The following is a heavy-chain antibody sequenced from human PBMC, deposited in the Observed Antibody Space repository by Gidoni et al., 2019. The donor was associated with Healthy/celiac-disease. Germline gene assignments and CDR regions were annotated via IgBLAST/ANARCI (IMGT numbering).Heavy chain of an antibody. CDR2: IKSKTDGGTT. CDR1: GFTFSNAC. D-gene: IGHD1-26*01. J-gene: IGHJ6*03. Sequence: VQLVESGVGLVKPGGSLRLSCAASGFTFSNACMSWVRQAPGKGLEWVGRIKSKTDGGTTDYAETVKGRFTISRDDSKNTLYLQMNSLKTEDTAVYYCTTDQRGTMGDYYYMDVWGKGTTVTVSS. V-gene: IGHV3-15*01. CDR3: TTDQRGTMGDYYYMDV.